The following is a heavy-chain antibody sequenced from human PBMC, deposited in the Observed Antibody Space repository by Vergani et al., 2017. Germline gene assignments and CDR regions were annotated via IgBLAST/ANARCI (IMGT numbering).Heavy chain of an antibody. CDR1: GLTFSSNA. J-gene: IGHJ4*02. Sequence: EVLLLESGGGLVQPGGSLRLSCVASGLTFSSNAMSWVRQAPGKGLEWVSSISGSGGSTYYADSVKGRFTISRDKPKNTLYQQMNSLRAEDSAIYYCAKAAVTTISLFDYWGQGTLVTVSS. V-gene: IGHV3-23*01. D-gene: IGHD5-12*01. CDR3: AKAAVTTISLFDY. CDR2: ISGSGGST.